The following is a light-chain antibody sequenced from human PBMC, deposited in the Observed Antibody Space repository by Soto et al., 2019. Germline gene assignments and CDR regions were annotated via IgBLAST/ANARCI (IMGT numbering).Light chain of an antibody. CDR3: SSYTSTGTLIV. CDR2: GNR. Sequence: QSVLTQPPSVSGAPGQRVTISCTGNNSNLGAGYDVHWYQQLPGAAPKLVIFGNRNRPSGVPERFSGSKSGTSASLAITGLQAEDEADYYCSSYTSTGTLIVFGGGTKVTVL. J-gene: IGLJ2*01. CDR1: NSNLGAGYD. V-gene: IGLV1-40*01.